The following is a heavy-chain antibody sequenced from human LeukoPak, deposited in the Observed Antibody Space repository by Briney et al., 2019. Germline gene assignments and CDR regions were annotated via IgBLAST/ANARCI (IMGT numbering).Heavy chain of an antibody. V-gene: IGHV1-69*13. CDR3: ARGWPYYYDSSGSRMGYFDY. D-gene: IGHD3-22*01. CDR2: IIPIFGTA. Sequence: GASVKVSCKASGGTFSSYAISWVRQAPGQGLEWMGGIIPIFGTANYAQKFQGRVTITADESTSTAYMELSSLRSEDTAVYYCARGWPYYYDSSGSRMGYFDYWGQGTLVTVSS. CDR1: GGTFSSYA. J-gene: IGHJ4*02.